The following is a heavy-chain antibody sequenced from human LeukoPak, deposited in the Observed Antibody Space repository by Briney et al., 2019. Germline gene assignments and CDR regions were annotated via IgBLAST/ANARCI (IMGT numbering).Heavy chain of an antibody. V-gene: IGHV4-31*03. J-gene: IGHJ5*02. D-gene: IGHD2-2*01. Sequence: PSQTLSLTCTVSGGSISSGGYYWSWIRQHPGKGLEWIGYIYYSGSTYYNPSLKSRVTISVDTSKNQFSLKLSSVTAADTAVYYCARGGEVKMGYCSSTSCYNWFDPWGQGTLVTVSS. CDR1: GGSISSGGYY. CDR2: IYYSGST. CDR3: ARGGEVKMGYCSSTSCYNWFDP.